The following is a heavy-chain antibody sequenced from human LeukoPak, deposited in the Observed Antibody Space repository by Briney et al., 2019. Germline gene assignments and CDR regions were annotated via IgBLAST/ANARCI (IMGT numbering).Heavy chain of an antibody. CDR3: ARDTYDSSGYYAHLDY. CDR1: GFTFSDYY. Sequence: GGSLRLSCAASGFTFSDYYMSWIRQAPGKGLEGVADIKQDGSETYYVDSVKGRFTISRDNAKNTLYLQMSSLRAEDTAVYYCARDTYDSSGYYAHLDYWGQGTLVTVSS. D-gene: IGHD3-22*01. V-gene: IGHV3-7*01. J-gene: IGHJ4*02. CDR2: IKQDGSET.